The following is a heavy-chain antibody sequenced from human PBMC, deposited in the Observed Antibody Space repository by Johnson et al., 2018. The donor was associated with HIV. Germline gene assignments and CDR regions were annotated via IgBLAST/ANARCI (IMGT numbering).Heavy chain of an antibody. V-gene: IGHV3-7*01. D-gene: IGHD3-22*01. J-gene: IGHJ3*02. CDR3: ARDEYSSGYYDAFDI. Sequence: VQLVESGGGLVQPGGSLRLSCAASGFTFSSYWMSWVRQAPGKGLEWVANIKQDASEKYYVDSVKGRFTISRDNAKNSLYLQMNSLRAEDTAVYYCARDEYSSGYYDAFDIWGQGTMVTVSS. CDR2: IKQDASEK. CDR1: GFTFSSYW.